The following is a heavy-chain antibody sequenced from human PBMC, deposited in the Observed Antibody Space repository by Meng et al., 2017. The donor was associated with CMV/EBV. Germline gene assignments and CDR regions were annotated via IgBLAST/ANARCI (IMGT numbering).Heavy chain of an antibody. V-gene: IGHV3-15*01. D-gene: IGHD3-22*01. CDR2: IKSKTDGGTT. CDR3: TTDLYYYDSSGYFVRSPMYYFDY. J-gene: IGHJ4*02. CDR1: GFTFSNAW. Sequence: GESLKISCAASGFTFSNAWMSWVRQAPGKGLEWVGRIKSKTDGGTTDYAAPVKGRFTISRDDSKNTLYLQMNSLNTEDTAVYYCTTDLYYYDSSGYFVRSPMYYFDYWGQGTLVTVSS.